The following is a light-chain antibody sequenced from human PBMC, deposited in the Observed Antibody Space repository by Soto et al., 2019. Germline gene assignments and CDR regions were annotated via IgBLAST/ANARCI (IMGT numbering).Light chain of an antibody. CDR3: GSYTSSSTLCV. J-gene: IGLJ1*01. CDR2: EVS. V-gene: IGLV2-14*01. Sequence: QAVVTQPASVSGSPGQSITISCTGTSSDVGGYNYVSWYQQHPGKAPKLMIYEVSNRPTGVSNRFSGSKSGNTASLTISGLQDEDEADYYCGSYTSSSTLCVFGTGTKLTVL. CDR1: SSDVGGYNY.